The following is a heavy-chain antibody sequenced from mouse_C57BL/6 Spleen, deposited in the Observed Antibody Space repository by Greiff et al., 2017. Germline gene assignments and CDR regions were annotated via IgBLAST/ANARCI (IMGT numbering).Heavy chain of an antibody. Sequence: QVQLQQSGPELVKPGASVKISCKASGYAFSSSWMNWVKQRPGKGLEWIGRIYPGDGDTNYNGKFKGKATLTADKSSSTAYMQLSSLTSEDSAVYFCARSGERGAMDYWGQGTSVTVSS. CDR3: ARSGERGAMDY. D-gene: IGHD3-1*01. CDR1: GYAFSSSW. V-gene: IGHV1-82*01. J-gene: IGHJ4*01. CDR2: IYPGDGDT.